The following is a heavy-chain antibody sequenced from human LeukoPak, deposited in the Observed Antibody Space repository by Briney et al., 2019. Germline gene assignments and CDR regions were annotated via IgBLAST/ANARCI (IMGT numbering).Heavy chain of an antibody. CDR1: GFTFSSYG. J-gene: IGHJ4*02. Sequence: GGSLRLSCAASGFTFSSYGMSWVRQAPGKGLEWVSAISGSGGSTHYADSVKGRFTVSRDNSKNTLYLQMNSLRAEDTAVYYCARDKYYYTYYFDYWGQGTLVTVSS. V-gene: IGHV3-23*01. D-gene: IGHD3-10*01. CDR3: ARDKYYYTYYFDY. CDR2: ISGSGGST.